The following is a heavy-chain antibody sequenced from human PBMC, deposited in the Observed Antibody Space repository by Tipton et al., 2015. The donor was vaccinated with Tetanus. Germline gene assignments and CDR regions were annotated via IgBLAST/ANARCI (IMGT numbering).Heavy chain of an antibody. CDR1: GGSFSGYY. Sequence: TLSLTCAVYGGSFSGYYWSWIRQPPGKGLEWIGEINHSGSTNYNPSLKSRVTISVDTSKNQFSLKLSSVTAADTAVYYCARGRASGGSYRWRAFDIWGQGTMVTGSS. CDR2: INHSGST. V-gene: IGHV4-34*01. CDR3: ARGRASGGSYRWRAFDI. J-gene: IGHJ3*02. D-gene: IGHD3-16*02.